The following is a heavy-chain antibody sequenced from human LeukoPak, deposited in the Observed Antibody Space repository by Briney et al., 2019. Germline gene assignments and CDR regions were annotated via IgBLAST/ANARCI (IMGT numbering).Heavy chain of an antibody. CDR2: IYYSGST. CDR3: AREGVYSSGWYLGYFDY. V-gene: IGHV4-59*12. Sequence: SETLSLTCTVSGGSISSYYWSWIRQPPGKGLEWIGYIYYSGSTNYNPSLKSRVTISVDTSKNQFSLKLSSVTAADTAVYYCAREGVYSSGWYLGYFDYWGQGTLVTVSS. J-gene: IGHJ4*02. D-gene: IGHD6-19*01. CDR1: GGSISSYY.